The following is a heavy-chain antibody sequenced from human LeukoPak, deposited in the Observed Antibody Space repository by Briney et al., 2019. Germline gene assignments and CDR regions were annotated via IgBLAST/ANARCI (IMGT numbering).Heavy chain of an antibody. Sequence: SETLSLTCSISGGPISFYYYNWIRLPAGQALEWVGRLYTAGSTTDHTFYNPSLGSRATMSIDTSRSQVSLRLNSVTAADTALYYCAGSSIMARDKFDYWGQGILVTVSS. V-gene: IGHV4-4*07. CDR3: AGSSIMARDKFDY. J-gene: IGHJ4*02. CDR1: GGPISFYY. D-gene: IGHD5/OR15-5a*01. CDR2: LYTAGST.